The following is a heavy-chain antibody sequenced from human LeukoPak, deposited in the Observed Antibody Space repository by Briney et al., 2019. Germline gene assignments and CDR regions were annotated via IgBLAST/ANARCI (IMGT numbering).Heavy chain of an antibody. CDR3: ARHDAENRPQGWLDL. CDR1: GFSISSSSYY. V-gene: IGHV4-39*01. CDR2: IYYSGRT. Sequence: PSETLTLTCTVSGFSISSSSYYWGWIPQPPGKGLEWIGSIYYSGRTYYSPSLRSRVTISVETSKNQFSLKLSYVSEAHTAVYYCARHDAENRPQGWLDLWGQGPRVSVSS. D-gene: IGHD6-6*01. J-gene: IGHJ5*02.